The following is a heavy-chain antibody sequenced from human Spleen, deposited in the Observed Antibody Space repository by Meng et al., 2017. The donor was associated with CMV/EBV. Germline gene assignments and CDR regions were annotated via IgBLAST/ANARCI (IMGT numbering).Heavy chain of an antibody. CDR1: GFTFSSFA. CDR3: ATDREVSTTYSQWCYFDY. Sequence: GESLKISCAASGFTFSSFALSWVRQAPGKGLEWVSSLSGSVSGIYYADSVKGRFTISRDNSKNTLYLQMHSLRAEDTAVYYCATDREVSTTYSQWCYFDYWGQGTLVTVSS. CDR2: LSGSVSGI. D-gene: IGHD3-10*01. V-gene: IGHV3-23*01. J-gene: IGHJ4*02.